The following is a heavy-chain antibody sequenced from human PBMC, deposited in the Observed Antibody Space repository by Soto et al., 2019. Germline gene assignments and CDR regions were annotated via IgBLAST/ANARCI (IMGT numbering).Heavy chain of an antibody. J-gene: IGHJ4*02. CDR3: ARAPYYYGSGSYLKYYFDY. Sequence: LSLAWTVSGVSIRSGDYYWSWIRQPQGKGLEWIVYIYCSGSTYYNPSLKSRVTISVDTSKNQFSLKLSSVTAADTAVYYCARAPYYYGSGSYLKYYFDYWGQGTLVPVSS. V-gene: IGHV4-30-4*01. D-gene: IGHD3-10*01. CDR2: IYCSGST. CDR1: GVSIRSGDYY.